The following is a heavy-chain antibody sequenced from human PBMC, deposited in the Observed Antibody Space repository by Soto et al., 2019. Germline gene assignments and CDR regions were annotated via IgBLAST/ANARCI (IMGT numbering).Heavy chain of an antibody. CDR1: GGSITSGGYY. J-gene: IGHJ5*02. CDR2: IYYGGIT. V-gene: IGHV4-31*03. Sequence: PSETLSLTCSVSGGSITSGGYYWNWIRQHPGKGLEWIGYIYYGGITYYNPSLKSRITISVDTSKNQFSLKLSSATAADTAMYYCAIGIWVRGIIGFNWFDPWGQGTLVTVSS. CDR3: AIGIWVRGIIGFNWFDP. D-gene: IGHD3-10*01.